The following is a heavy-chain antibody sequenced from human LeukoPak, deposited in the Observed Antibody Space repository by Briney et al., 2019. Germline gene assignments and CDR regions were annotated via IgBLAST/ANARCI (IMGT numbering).Heavy chain of an antibody. CDR2: IYYSGNT. CDR1: GVSISSSHSY. Sequence: SETLSLTCTVSGVSISSSHSYWGWIRQPPAKGLEWIDSIYYSGNTYYNASLKSQVSISIDTSKNQFSLRLTSVTAADTAVYYCARQTGSGLFILPGGQGTLVTVSS. D-gene: IGHD3/OR15-3a*01. V-gene: IGHV4-39*01. CDR3: ARQTGSGLFILP. J-gene: IGHJ4*02.